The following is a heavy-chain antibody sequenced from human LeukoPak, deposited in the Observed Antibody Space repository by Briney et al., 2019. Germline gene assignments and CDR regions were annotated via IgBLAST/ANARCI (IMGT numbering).Heavy chain of an antibody. D-gene: IGHD3-22*01. Sequence: GASVKVSCKASGYTFTSYGISWVRQAPGQGLEWMGWISAYNGNTNYAQKLQGRVTMTTDTSTSTAYMELRSLRSEDTAVYYCATDHPVTMIVAHAFDIWGQGTMVTASS. CDR3: ATDHPVTMIVAHAFDI. V-gene: IGHV1-18*01. J-gene: IGHJ3*02. CDR1: GYTFTSYG. CDR2: ISAYNGNT.